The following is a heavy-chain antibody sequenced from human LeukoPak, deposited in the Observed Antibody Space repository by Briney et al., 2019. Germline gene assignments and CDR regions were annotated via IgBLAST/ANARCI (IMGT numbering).Heavy chain of an antibody. CDR2: ISGSGGST. CDR1: GSTFSSYA. CDR3: AKEQIAQWLVN. Sequence: PGGSLRLSCAASGSTFSSYAMSWVRQAPGKGLEWVSAISGSGGSTYCADSVKGRFTVPRDNSKNTLYLQMNSLRAEDTAVYYCAKEQIAQWLVNWGQGTLVTVSS. D-gene: IGHD6-19*01. V-gene: IGHV3-23*01. J-gene: IGHJ4*02.